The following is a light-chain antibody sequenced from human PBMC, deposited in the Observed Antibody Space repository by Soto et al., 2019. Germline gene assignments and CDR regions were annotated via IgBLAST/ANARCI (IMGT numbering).Light chain of an antibody. CDR3: QQAATFPLT. J-gene: IGKJ4*01. Sequence: DIQMTQSPSSVSASVGDRVIITCLASQAFGNLLAGYQQKRGKAPKLLIYVISTLQGGVPSRFSGSESGTDFTLTISSVQPEDSATYYCQQAATFPLTFGGGTEVEIK. V-gene: IGKV1-12*01. CDR2: VIS. CDR1: QAFGNL.